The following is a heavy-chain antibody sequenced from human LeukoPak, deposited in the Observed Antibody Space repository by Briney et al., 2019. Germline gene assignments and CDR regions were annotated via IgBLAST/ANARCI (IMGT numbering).Heavy chain of an antibody. D-gene: IGHD2-15*01. V-gene: IGHV3-7*01. CDR2: IKQDGSEK. Sequence: GGSLRLSCAASVYTFSSYWMSWVRQAPGKGVEWVANIKQDGSEKYYVDSVKGRFTISRDNAKNSLYLQMNSLRAEDTAVYYCASIVVVAATRAFDIWGQGTMVTVSS. CDR1: VYTFSSYW. J-gene: IGHJ3*02. CDR3: ASIVVVAATRAFDI.